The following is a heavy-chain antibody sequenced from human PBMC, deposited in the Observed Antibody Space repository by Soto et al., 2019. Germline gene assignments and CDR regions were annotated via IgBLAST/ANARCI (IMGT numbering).Heavy chain of an antibody. D-gene: IGHD5-18*01. J-gene: IGHJ3*02. V-gene: IGHV5-51*01. CDR1: GYTFTTYW. CDR3: ARGGYGENSEDAFYI. Sequence: PGESRKISCKFSGYTFTTYWIGGLGPIAGTCLEWMVIVSSCDSNTGYSPSCQGRGTISADKPINTAYRQWSSLKASDTAMYYCARGGYGENSEDAFYIWGPGTMVTVSS. CDR2: VSSCDSNT.